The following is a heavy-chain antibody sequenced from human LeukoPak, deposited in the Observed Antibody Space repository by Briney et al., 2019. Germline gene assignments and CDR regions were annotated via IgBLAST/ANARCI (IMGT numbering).Heavy chain of an antibody. Sequence: SETLSLTCTVSGGSISISNYYWGWIRQPPGRGLEWIGSISYNGTYYNPSLKSRLTISVDTSKNHFSLNLRSVTAADTAVYYCARRTSNPVGAIDYWGQGTLVTVSS. CDR2: ISYNGT. CDR1: GGSISISNYY. J-gene: IGHJ4*02. D-gene: IGHD1-26*01. V-gene: IGHV4-39*01. CDR3: ARRTSNPVGAIDY.